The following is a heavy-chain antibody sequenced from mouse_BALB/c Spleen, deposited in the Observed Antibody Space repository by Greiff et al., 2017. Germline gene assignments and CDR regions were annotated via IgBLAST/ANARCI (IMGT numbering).Heavy chain of an antibody. V-gene: IGHV1-54*01. CDR1: GYAFTNYL. D-gene: IGHD2-4*01. CDR2: INPGSGGT. J-gene: IGHJ4*01. CDR3: ARFDYGEDYYAMDY. Sequence: QVQLQQSGAELVRPGTSVKVSCKASGYAFTNYLIEWVKQRPGQGLEWIGVINPGSGGTNYNEKFKGKATLTADNSSSTAYMQLSSLTSDDSAVYFCARFDYGEDYYAMDYWGQGTSVTVSS.